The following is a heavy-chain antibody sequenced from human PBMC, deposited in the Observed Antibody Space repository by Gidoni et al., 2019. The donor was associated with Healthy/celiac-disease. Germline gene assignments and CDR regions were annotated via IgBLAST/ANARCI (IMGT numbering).Heavy chain of an antibody. Sequence: EVQMVESGGGLVQPGGSLRLSCAAAGFTVSSYSMNLVRQAPGKGLEWVSYIRCSSSTIYYADSVKGRFTISRDNAKNSLYLQMNSLRDEATAVYYCARDRGIVVVGPPFDPWGQGTLVTVSS. V-gene: IGHV3-48*02. J-gene: IGHJ5*02. CDR1: GFTVSSYS. CDR3: ARDRGIVVVGPPFDP. CDR2: IRCSSSTI. D-gene: IGHD2-15*01.